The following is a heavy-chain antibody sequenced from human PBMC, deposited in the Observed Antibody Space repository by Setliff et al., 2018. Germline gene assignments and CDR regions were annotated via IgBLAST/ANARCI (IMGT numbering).Heavy chain of an antibody. V-gene: IGHV4-39*02. Sequence: TLSLTCTVSGGSISSSNYYWGWIRQPPGKGLEWIGSIYHRGSTYYNPSLKSRVTISVDTSNNHFSLKLSSVTAADTAVYYCARDQQWELLPYYFDYWGQGTLVTVSS. CDR2: IYHRGST. J-gene: IGHJ4*02. CDR3: ARDQQWELLPYYFDY. D-gene: IGHD1-26*01. CDR1: GGSISSSNYY.